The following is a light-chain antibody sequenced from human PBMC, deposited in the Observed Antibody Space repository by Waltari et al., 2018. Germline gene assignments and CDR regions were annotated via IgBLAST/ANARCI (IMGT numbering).Light chain of an antibody. CDR1: QGINSC. CDR3: QQANRFPLT. Sequence: DIQMTQSPSSVSASVGDKVTITCRASQGINSCLAWYQQKPGKAPKLLIYDASSLQTGVPSRFSGSESGTDFTLTISSLQPEDFATYYCQQANRFPLTFGGGTEVELK. V-gene: IGKV1-12*01. CDR2: DAS. J-gene: IGKJ4*01.